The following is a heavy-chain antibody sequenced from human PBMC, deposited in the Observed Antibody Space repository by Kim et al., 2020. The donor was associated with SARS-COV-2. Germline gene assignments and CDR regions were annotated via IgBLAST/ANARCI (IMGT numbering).Heavy chain of an antibody. V-gene: IGHV3-7*01. Sequence: GGSLRLSCAASGFTFSTYWMSWVRQSPGKGLEWVANVKQDGNEKHYADSVKGRFTISRDNAKNAVYLQLTYLGVDDTAVYYCSRARYGDYDFWGQGTLVTVSS. J-gene: IGHJ4*02. CDR1: GFTFSTYW. CDR3: SRARYGDYDF. CDR2: VKQDGNEK. D-gene: IGHD4-17*01.